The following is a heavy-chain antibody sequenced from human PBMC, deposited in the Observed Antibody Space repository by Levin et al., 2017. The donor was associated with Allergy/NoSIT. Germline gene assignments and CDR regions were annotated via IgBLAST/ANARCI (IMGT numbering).Heavy chain of an antibody. CDR2: IYPGDSDT. CDR3: PRLSRPLYDLNPYYFDY. D-gene: IGHD6-6*01. Sequence: ASVKVSCKGSGYSFTSYWIGWVRQMPGKGLEWMGIIYPGDSDTRYSPSFQGQVTISADKSISTAYLQWSSLKASDTAMYYCPRLSRPLYDLNPYYFDYWGQGTLVTVSS. J-gene: IGHJ4*02. V-gene: IGHV5-51*01. CDR1: GYSFTSYW.